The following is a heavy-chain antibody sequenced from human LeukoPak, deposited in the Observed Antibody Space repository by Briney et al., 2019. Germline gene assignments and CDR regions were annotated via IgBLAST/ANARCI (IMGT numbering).Heavy chain of an antibody. CDR1: GGSISSSSYY. CDR2: IYYSGST. D-gene: IGHD1-26*01. J-gene: IGHJ4*02. CDR3: ARQPYGGSYGVDY. Sequence: PSETLSLTCTVSGGSISSSSYYWGWIRQPPGKGLEWIGYIYYSGSTNYNPSLKSRVTISVDTSKNQFSLKLSSVTAADTAVYYCARQPYGGSYGVDYWGQGTLVTVSS. V-gene: IGHV4-61*05.